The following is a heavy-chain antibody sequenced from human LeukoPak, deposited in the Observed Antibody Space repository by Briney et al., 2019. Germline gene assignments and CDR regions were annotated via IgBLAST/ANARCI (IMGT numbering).Heavy chain of an antibody. CDR3: AYYYDSIPFDY. V-gene: IGHV3-23*01. J-gene: IGHJ4*02. CDR2: ISGSGGST. D-gene: IGHD3-22*01. Sequence: GGSLRLSCTASGSTFSSYAMSWVRQAPGKGLEWVSAISGSGGSTYYADSVKGRFTISRDNSKNTLYLQMNSLRAEDTAVYYCAYYYDSIPFDYWGQGTLVTVSS. CDR1: GSTFSSYA.